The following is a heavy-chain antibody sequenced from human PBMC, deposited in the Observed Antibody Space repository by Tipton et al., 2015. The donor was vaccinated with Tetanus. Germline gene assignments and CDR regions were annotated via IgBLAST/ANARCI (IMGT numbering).Heavy chain of an antibody. J-gene: IGHJ4*02. D-gene: IGHD1-7*01. CDR1: GGGFSKFA. CDR3: ARGHSPLYNWNFGYIDF. Sequence: QVQLVQSGAEVKKPGSSVKVSCKASGGGFSKFAISWLRQAPRQGVELMGTIIPALSTTTYEQKFRGRITITADGSTSTAYMELSSLTSDDTAVYFCARGHSPLYNWNFGYIDFWGQGTLVTVSS. CDR2: IIPALSTT. V-gene: IGHV1-69*18.